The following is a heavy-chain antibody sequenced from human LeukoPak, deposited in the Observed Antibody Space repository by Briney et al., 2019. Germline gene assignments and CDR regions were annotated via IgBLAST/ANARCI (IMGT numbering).Heavy chain of an antibody. V-gene: IGHV3-30-3*01. J-gene: IGHJ5*02. Sequence: GGSLRLSCAASGFTFSSYAMHWVRQAPGKGLEWVAVISYDGSNEYYADSVKGRFTISRDNSKNTLYLQMNSLRAEDTAVYYCARDAGDIVVVPAAQYNWFDPWGQGTLVTVSS. D-gene: IGHD2-2*01. CDR1: GFTFSSYA. CDR2: ISYDGSNE. CDR3: ARDAGDIVVVPAAQYNWFDP.